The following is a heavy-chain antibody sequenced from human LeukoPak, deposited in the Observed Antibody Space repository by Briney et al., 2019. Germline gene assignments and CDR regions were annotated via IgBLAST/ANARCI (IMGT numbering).Heavy chain of an antibody. D-gene: IGHD3-22*01. CDR3: AGDLDFASGYYLHY. V-gene: IGHV4-31*03. CDR1: GAATSSRGYY. J-gene: IGHJ4*02. CDR2: IYHTVTT. Sequence: PSETLSLTCTISGAATSSRGYYWTWVRQHSGKGLEWIGYIYHTVTTYYNPSLRSRITISMGTSKNQFSLKMTSMTAADTAVYYCAGDLDFASGYYLHYWGQGSLVTVSS.